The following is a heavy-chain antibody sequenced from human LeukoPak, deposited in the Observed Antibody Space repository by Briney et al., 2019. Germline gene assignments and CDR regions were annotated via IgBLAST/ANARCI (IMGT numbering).Heavy chain of an antibody. D-gene: IGHD2-2*01. V-gene: IGHV4-38-2*01. J-gene: IGHJ4*02. CDR1: GYSISSGYY. CDR3: ARGGRYQLLSRDY. Sequence: KPSETLSLTCAVSGYSISSGYYWGWIRQPPGKGLEWIGSIYHSGSTYYNPSLKSRVTISVDTSKNQFSLKLSSVTAADTAVYYCARGGRYQLLSRDYRGQGTLVTVSS. CDR2: IYHSGST.